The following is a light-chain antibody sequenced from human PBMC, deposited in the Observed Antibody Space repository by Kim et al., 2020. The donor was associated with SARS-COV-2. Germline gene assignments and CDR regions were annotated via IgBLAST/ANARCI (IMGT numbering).Light chain of an antibody. Sequence: ASVRDRVTITCRASQSISSWLAWYQQDPGKAPKLLIYKASSLESGVPSRFSGSGSGTEFALTISSLQPDDFATYYCQQYNSYPLTFGGGTKVDIK. CDR2: KAS. CDR3: QQYNSYPLT. CDR1: QSISSW. V-gene: IGKV1-5*03. J-gene: IGKJ4*01.